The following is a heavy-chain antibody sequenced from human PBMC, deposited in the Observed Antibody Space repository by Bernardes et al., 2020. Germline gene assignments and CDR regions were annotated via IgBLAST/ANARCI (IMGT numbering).Heavy chain of an antibody. CDR1: GGSISSYY. D-gene: IGHD6-13*01. CDR2: IYYSGST. CDR3: ARSDGSSRAYYYYYMDV. V-gene: IGHV4-59*01. Sequence: SQTLSPTCTVSGGSISSYYWSWIRQPPGKGLEWIGYIYYSGSTNYNPSLKSRVTISVDTSKNQFSLKLSSVTAADTAVYYCARSDGSSRAYYYYYMDVWGKGTTVTVSS. J-gene: IGHJ6*03.